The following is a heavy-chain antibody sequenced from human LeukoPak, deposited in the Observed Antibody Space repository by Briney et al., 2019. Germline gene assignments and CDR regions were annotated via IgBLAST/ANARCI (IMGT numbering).Heavy chain of an antibody. V-gene: IGHV1-2*02. CDR1: GYTFTGYY. Sequence: ASVKVSCKASGYTFTGYYMHWVRQAPGQGLEWMGWINPNSGGTNYAQKFQGRVTMTRDTSISTAYMELSRLRSDDTAVYYCAREGGYSSGWNYYYYMDVWGKGTTVTISS. J-gene: IGHJ6*03. D-gene: IGHD6-19*01. CDR3: AREGGYSSGWNYYYYMDV. CDR2: INPNSGGT.